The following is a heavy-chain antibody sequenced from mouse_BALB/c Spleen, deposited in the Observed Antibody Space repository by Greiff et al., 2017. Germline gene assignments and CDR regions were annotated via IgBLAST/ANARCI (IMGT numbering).Heavy chain of an antibody. CDR2: ISDGGSYT. D-gene: IGHD4-1*01. V-gene: IGHV5-4*02. J-gene: IGHJ2*01. CDR3: ARGGNWDGSDY. CDR1: GFTFSDYY. Sequence: EVQLVESGGGLVKPGGSLKLSCAASGFTFSDYYMYWVRQTPEKRLEWVATISDGGSYTYYPDSVKGRFTISRDNAKNNLYLQMSSLKSEDTAMYYCARGGNWDGSDYWGQGTTLTVSS.